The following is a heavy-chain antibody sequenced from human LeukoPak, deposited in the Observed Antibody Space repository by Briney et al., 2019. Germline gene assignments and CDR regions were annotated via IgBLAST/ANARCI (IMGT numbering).Heavy chain of an antibody. V-gene: IGHV3-30*02. J-gene: IGHJ4*02. CDR3: AKVRYSSSWYHFDY. D-gene: IGHD6-13*01. Sequence: PGGSLRLSCAASGFTFSSYVMHWVRQAPGKGLEWVAFIRYDGSNKYYADSVKGRFTISRDNSKNTLYLQMNSLRAEDTAVYYCAKVRYSSSWYHFDYWGQGTLVTVSS. CDR2: IRYDGSNK. CDR1: GFTFSSYV.